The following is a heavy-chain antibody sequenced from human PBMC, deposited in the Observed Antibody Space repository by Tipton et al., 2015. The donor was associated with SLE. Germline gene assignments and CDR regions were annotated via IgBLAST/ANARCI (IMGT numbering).Heavy chain of an antibody. CDR3: AREGEHYYDSSGDDAFDI. CDR2: ISGSGGST. Sequence: AVSGFTFSDYYMSWIRQAPGKGLEWVSAISGSGGSTYYADSVKGRFTISRDNSKNTLYLQMNSLRAEDTAVYYCAREGEHYYDSSGDDAFDIWGQGTMVTVSS. V-gene: IGHV3-23*01. CDR1: GFTFSDYY. D-gene: IGHD3-22*01. J-gene: IGHJ3*02.